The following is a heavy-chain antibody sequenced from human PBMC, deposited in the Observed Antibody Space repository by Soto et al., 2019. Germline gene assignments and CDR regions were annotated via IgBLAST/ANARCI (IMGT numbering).Heavy chain of an antibody. V-gene: IGHV3-23*04. CDR3: AKRRLNTLTSLSDF. D-gene: IGHD2-2*02. CDR1: GFSFSEYG. Sequence: EIQLVESGGGLAQPGGSLRLSCVASGFSFSEYGMSWVRQTPQKTLEWVASISGNKMNTFYPDSVKGRFFISRDNSDKTLHLQMNSLRDYDTAIYYCAKRRLNTLTSLSDFWGQGVQVTVSS. J-gene: IGHJ1*01. CDR2: ISGNKMNT.